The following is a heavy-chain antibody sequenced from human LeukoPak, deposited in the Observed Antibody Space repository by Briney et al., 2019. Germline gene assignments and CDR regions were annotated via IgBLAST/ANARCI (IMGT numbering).Heavy chain of an antibody. Sequence: GGSLRLSCAASGFTFSSYAMSWVRQAPGKGLEWVADIEPDGSGKTYVDSVKGRFTISRDNAQQSLYLQMDTLTAEDTAVYYCVTSWVRQERDFWGQGTLVTVSS. J-gene: IGHJ4*02. D-gene: IGHD3-10*01. CDR1: GFTFSSYA. CDR2: IEPDGSGK. CDR3: VTSWVRQERDF. V-gene: IGHV3-7*01.